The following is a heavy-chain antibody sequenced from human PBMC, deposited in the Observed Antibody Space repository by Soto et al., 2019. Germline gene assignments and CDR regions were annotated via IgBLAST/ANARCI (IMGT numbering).Heavy chain of an antibody. Sequence: GGSLRLSCTASGFTFGSYAMIWFRQVPGKGLEWVSCLYGNGGGKHYSDSVKGRFTISRDNSADSVYLQMSSLRVEDTAVYYCAKDAVSGDSIWLAHDWGQGTVVTVSS. CDR2: LYGNGGGK. V-gene: IGHV3-23*01. J-gene: IGHJ4*02. CDR1: GFTFGSYA. D-gene: IGHD3-3*02. CDR3: AKDAVSGDSIWLAHD.